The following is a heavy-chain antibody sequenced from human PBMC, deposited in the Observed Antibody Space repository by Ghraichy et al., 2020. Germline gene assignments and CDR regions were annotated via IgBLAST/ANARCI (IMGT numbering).Heavy chain of an antibody. J-gene: IGHJ2*01. CDR2: IDTAKRPTI. CDR1: GFTFTRYS. V-gene: IGHV3-48*02. D-gene: IGHD2-21*02. Sequence: GGSLRLSCAASGFTFTRYSLNWVRQAPGKGLEWVAYIDTAKRPTIYYAASVKGRFTISRDKARKSLYLQMNRLRDDDTAVYYGARKGDSCGGDCYLDVDLWGRGTLVTVSS. CDR3: ARKGDSCGGDCYLDVDL.